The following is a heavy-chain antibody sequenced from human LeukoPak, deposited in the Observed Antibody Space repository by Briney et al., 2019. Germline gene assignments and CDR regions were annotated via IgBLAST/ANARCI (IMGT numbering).Heavy chain of an antibody. Sequence: ASVKVSCMASGYTFTSYDINWVRQATGQGLEWMGWMNPNSGNTGYAQKFQGRVTMTRNTSISTAYMELSSLRSEDTAVYYCARLKTAAGKNEGIDPRGQGTLVTVSS. V-gene: IGHV1-8*01. J-gene: IGHJ5*02. CDR3: ARLKTAAGKNEGIDP. CDR2: MNPNSGNT. D-gene: IGHD6-13*01. CDR1: GYTFTSYD.